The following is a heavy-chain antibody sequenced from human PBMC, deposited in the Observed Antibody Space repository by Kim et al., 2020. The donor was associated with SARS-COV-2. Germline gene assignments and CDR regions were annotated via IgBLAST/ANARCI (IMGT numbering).Heavy chain of an antibody. CDR1: GGTFSSYA. CDR2: IIPILGIA. Sequence: SVKVSCKPSGGTFSSYALSWVRQAPGQGLEWMGRIIPILGIANYAQKFQGRVTITADNSTSPAYMELGSLRSEDTAVYYCARDGPDCSSTSRFDYWGQGTLVTVSS. CDR3: ARDGPDCSSTSRFDY. J-gene: IGHJ4*02. D-gene: IGHD2-2*01. V-gene: IGHV1-69*04.